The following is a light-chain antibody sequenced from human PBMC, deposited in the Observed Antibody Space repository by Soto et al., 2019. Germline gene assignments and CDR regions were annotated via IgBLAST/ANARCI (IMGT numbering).Light chain of an antibody. CDR3: QQYGNIILS. Sequence: IRLTQSPTSLIASVGDRVTITCQASQYVGNYLNWYHQKPGEPPRLLISGASNLEPGVPARFSGSGSGADFTFIISDLQPEDVATYFCQQYGNIILSFGGGTKVEI. CDR1: QYVGNY. J-gene: IGKJ4*01. V-gene: IGKV1-33*01. CDR2: GAS.